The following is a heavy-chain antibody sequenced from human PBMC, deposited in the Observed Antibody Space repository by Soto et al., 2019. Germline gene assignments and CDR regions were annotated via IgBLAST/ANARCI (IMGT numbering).Heavy chain of an antibody. D-gene: IGHD3-3*01. Sequence: GGSLRLSCAASGFTFSNAWMNWVRQAPGKGLEWVGRIKSKTDGGTTDYAAPVKGRFTISRDDSKNTLYLQMNSLKTEDTAVYYCTTGFLEWLSPYYYYGMDVWGQGTTVTVSS. CDR2: IKSKTDGGTT. CDR1: GFTFSNAW. J-gene: IGHJ6*02. CDR3: TTGFLEWLSPYYYYGMDV. V-gene: IGHV3-15*07.